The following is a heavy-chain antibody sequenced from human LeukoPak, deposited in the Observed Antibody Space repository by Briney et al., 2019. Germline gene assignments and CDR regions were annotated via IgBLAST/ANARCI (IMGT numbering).Heavy chain of an antibody. D-gene: IGHD1-26*01. J-gene: IGHJ4*02. Sequence: GGSLRLSCAASGFTFSSYGMHWVRQAPGKGLEWVAVIWYDGSNKYYADSVKGRFTISRDNSKNTLYLQMSSLRAEDTAVYYCARDPFEGATPDYFDYWGQGTLVTVSS. CDR1: GFTFSSYG. CDR3: ARDPFEGATPDYFDY. V-gene: IGHV3-33*01. CDR2: IWYDGSNK.